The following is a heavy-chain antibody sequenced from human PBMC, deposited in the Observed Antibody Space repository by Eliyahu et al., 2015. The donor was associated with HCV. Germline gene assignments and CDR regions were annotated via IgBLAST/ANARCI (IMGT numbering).Heavy chain of an antibody. CDR3: AKDRGLAAAGTDY. D-gene: IGHD6-13*01. Sequence: EVQLLESGGGLVQPGGSLRLSCAASGFTFSSYAMSWVRQAPGKGLGWVSSITGSGGSTYYADSVKGRFTISRDNSKNTLSLQMNSLRAEDTAVYYCAKDRGLAAAGTDYWGQGTLVTVSS. J-gene: IGHJ4*02. CDR1: GFTFSSYA. V-gene: IGHV3-23*01. CDR2: ITGSGGST.